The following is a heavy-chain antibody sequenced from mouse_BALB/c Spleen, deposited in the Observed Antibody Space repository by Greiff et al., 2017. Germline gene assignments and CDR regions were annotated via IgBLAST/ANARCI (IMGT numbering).Heavy chain of an antibody. V-gene: IGHV1S22*01. CDR2: IYPGSGST. CDR3: TRYSRAMDY. CDR1: VYTFTSYW. J-gene: IGHJ4*01. Sequence: LQQPGSELVRPGASVKLSCKASVYTFTSYWMHWVKQRPGQGLEWIGNIYPGSGSTNYDEKFKSKATLTVDTSSSTAYMQLSSLTSEDSAVYYCTRYSRAMDYWGQGTSVTVSS.